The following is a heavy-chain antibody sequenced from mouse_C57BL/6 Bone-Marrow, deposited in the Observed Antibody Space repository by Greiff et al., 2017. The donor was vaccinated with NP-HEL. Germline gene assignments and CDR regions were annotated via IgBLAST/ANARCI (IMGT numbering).Heavy chain of an antibody. CDR2: ILPGSGST. V-gene: IGHV1-9*01. J-gene: IGHJ4*01. CDR3: ARGGLGRAMDY. D-gene: IGHD4-1*01. Sequence: QVQLKQSGAELMKPGASVKISCKATGYTFSSYWIEWVKQRPGHGLEWTGEILPGSGSTKYNEKFKGKATFTAETSSNTAYMQLSSLTSEDAAVYYCARGGLGRAMDYWGQGTSVTVSS. CDR1: GYTFSSYW.